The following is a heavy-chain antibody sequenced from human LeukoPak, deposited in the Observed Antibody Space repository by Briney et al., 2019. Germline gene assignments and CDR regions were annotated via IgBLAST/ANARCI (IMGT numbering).Heavy chain of an antibody. V-gene: IGHV4-39*02. CDR2: IYYSGST. J-gene: IGHJ4*02. CDR3: ARELYYDFWSGYPDYFDY. D-gene: IGHD3-3*01. CDR1: GGSISSSSYY. Sequence: SETLSLTXTVSGGSISSSSYYWGWIRQPPGKGLEWIGSIYYSGSTYYNPSLKSRVTISVDTSKNQFSLKLSSVTAADTAVYYCARELYYDFWSGYPDYFDYWGQGTLVTVSS.